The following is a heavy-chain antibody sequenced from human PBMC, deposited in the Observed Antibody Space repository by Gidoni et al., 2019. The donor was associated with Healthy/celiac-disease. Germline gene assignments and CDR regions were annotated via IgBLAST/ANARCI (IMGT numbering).Heavy chain of an antibody. D-gene: IGHD1-26*01. CDR1: GFTFSSYW. CDR3: ARSSGSYHYYYYGMDV. J-gene: IGHJ6*02. CDR2: IKSDGSST. V-gene: IGHV3-74*01. Sequence: EVQLVESGGGLVQPGGSLRLSCAASGFTFSSYWMHWVRQAPGKGLVWVSRIKSDGSSTSYADSVKGRFTISRDNAKNTLYLQMNSLRAEDTAVYYCARSSGSYHYYYYGMDVWGQGTTVTVSS.